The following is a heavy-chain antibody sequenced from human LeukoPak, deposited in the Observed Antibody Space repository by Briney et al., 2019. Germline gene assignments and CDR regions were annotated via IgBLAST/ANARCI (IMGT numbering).Heavy chain of an antibody. CDR2: INTDGSST. V-gene: IGHV3-74*01. J-gene: IGHJ4*02. Sequence: PGGSLRLSCAASGFTFSSYWMHWVRQAPGKGLVWVSRINTDGSSTSYADSVKGRFTISRDNAKNTLYLQMNSLRAEDTAVYYCARDKLYSSGYPFDYWGQGTLVTVSS. CDR1: GFTFSSYW. D-gene: IGHD3-22*01. CDR3: ARDKLYSSGYPFDY.